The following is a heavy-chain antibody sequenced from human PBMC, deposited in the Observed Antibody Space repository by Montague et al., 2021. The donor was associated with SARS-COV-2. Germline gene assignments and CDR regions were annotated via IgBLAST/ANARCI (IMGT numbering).Heavy chain of an antibody. CDR1: GGSVSSGSYY. CDR2: IYYSGST. J-gene: IGHJ6*02. D-gene: IGHD3-3*01. CDR3: ARDPWRVTSFGVVKWYGMDV. V-gene: IGHV4-61*01. Sequence: SETLSLTCIVSGGSVSSGSYYWSWIRQPPGKGLEWIGYIYYSGSTNYNPSLKSRVTISVDTSKNQFSLKLSSVTAADTAVYYCARDPWRVTSFGVVKWYGMDVWGQGTTVTVSS.